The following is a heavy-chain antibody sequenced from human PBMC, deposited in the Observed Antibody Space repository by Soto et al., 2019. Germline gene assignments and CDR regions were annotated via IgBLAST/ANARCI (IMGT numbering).Heavy chain of an antibody. V-gene: IGHV3-23*01. CDR1: GFTFSSYA. J-gene: IGHJ6*02. Sequence: VGSLRLSCAASGFTFSSYAMSWVRQAPGKGLEWVSAISGSGGSTYYADSVKGRFTISRDNSKNTLYLQMNSLRAEDTAVYYCAKDRVAARPTPHYYYYYGMDVWGQGTTVTV. CDR3: AKDRVAARPTPHYYYYYGMDV. CDR2: ISGSGGST. D-gene: IGHD6-6*01.